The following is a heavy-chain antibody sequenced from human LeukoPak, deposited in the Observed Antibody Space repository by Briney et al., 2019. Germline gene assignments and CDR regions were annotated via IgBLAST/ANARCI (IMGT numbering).Heavy chain of an antibody. D-gene: IGHD6-6*01. CDR3: VSEPPPEYSSSHFDY. CDR1: GGTFSSYA. Sequence: SVKVSCKASGGTFSSYAISWVRQAPGQGLEWMGGIIPIFGTANYAQKFQGRVTITADESTSTAYVELSSLRSEDTAVYYCVSEPPPEYSSSHFDYWGQGTLVTVSS. J-gene: IGHJ4*02. CDR2: IIPIFGTA. V-gene: IGHV1-69*13.